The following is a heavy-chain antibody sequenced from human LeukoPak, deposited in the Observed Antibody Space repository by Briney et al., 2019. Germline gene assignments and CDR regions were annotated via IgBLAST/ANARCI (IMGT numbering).Heavy chain of an antibody. D-gene: IGHD3-22*01. Sequence: GGSLRLSCAASGFTFSSYSLNWVRQAPGKGLEWVSSISSITTYIYYADSVKGRFTISRDNAKNSLYLQMNSLRAEDTAVYYCAINYDSSGYARRGFDYWGQGTLVTVSS. CDR2: ISSITTYI. V-gene: IGHV3-21*01. CDR3: AINYDSSGYARRGFDY. J-gene: IGHJ4*02. CDR1: GFTFSSYS.